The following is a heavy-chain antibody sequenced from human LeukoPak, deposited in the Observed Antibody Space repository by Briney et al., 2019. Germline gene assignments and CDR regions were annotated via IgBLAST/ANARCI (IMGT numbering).Heavy chain of an antibody. CDR3: ARENWVFDY. J-gene: IGHJ4*02. V-gene: IGHV4-4*07. D-gene: IGHD7-27*01. CDR2: IYTSGST. Sequence: PSETLSLTCTVSGGSISSYYWSWIRQPAGKGLEWIGRIYTSGSTNYNPSLKSRLTISVDTSKNQISLKVRSVTAADTAVYYCARENWVFDYWGQGILVTVSS. CDR1: GGSISSYY.